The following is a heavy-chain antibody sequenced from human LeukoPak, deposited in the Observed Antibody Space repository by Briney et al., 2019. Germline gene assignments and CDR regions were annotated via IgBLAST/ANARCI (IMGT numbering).Heavy chain of an antibody. CDR1: GFSFSSYS. D-gene: IGHD5/OR15-5a*01. Sequence: GGSLRLSCAASGFSFSSYSMNWVRQAPGKGLEWVSVIYSGGSTYYADSVKGRFTISRDNSKNTLYLQMNSLRAEDTAVYYCAMSTIPRAFDIWGQGTMVTVSS. CDR2: IYSGGST. CDR3: AMSTIPRAFDI. V-gene: IGHV3-53*01. J-gene: IGHJ3*02.